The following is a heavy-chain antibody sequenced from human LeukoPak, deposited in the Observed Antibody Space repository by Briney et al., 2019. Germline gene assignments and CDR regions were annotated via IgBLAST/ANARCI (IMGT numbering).Heavy chain of an antibody. CDR3: ARGPVVPAAIGAFDI. CDR2: ISSSSSYI. V-gene: IGHV3-21*01. CDR1: GFTFSSYS. D-gene: IGHD2-2*01. Sequence: AGGSLRLSCAASGFTFSSYSMNWVRQAPGKGLDWVSSISSSSSYIYYADSVKGRFTISRDNAKNSLYLQMNSLRAEDTAVYYCARGPVVPAAIGAFDIWGQGTMVTVSS. J-gene: IGHJ3*02.